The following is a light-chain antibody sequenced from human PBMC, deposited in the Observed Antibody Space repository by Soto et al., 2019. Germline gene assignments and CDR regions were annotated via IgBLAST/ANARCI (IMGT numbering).Light chain of an antibody. Sequence: EIVLTQSPVILSVSPGETATLSCSASESVTRNLAWYQHMPGQAPRLLVFHASVRATGIPDRFSGSGSGTEFSLTISNLQSEDFAVYFCQQYNDWPPITFGQGTRLEI. CDR3: QQYNDWPPIT. J-gene: IGKJ5*01. CDR1: ESVTRN. V-gene: IGKV3-15*01. CDR2: HAS.